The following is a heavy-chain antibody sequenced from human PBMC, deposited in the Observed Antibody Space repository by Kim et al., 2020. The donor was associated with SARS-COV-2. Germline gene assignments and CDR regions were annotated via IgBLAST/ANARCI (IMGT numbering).Heavy chain of an antibody. Sequence: GGSLRLSCAASGFTFDDYAMHWVRQAPGKGLEWVSLISGDGGSTYYADSVKGRFTISRDNSKNSLYLQMNSLRTEDTALYYCAKLPGYSSGWARLGWYFDLWGRGTLVTVSS. J-gene: IGHJ2*01. CDR1: GFTFDDYA. CDR3: AKLPGYSSGWARLGWYFDL. D-gene: IGHD6-19*01. V-gene: IGHV3-43*02. CDR2: ISGDGGST.